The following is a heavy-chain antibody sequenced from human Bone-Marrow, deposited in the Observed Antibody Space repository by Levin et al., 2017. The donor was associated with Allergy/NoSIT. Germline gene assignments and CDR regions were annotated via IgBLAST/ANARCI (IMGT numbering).Heavy chain of an antibody. V-gene: IGHV4-38-2*01. CDR1: GYSISSGYY. CDR2: IYHSGST. Sequence: SETLSLTCAVSGYSISSGYYWGWIRQPPGKGLEWIGSIYHSGSTYYNPSLKSRVTISVDTSKNQFSLKLSSVTAADTAVYYCARAESTAGSNKFDPWGQGTLVTVSS. CDR3: ARAESTAGSNKFDP. D-gene: IGHD5-18*01. J-gene: IGHJ5*02.